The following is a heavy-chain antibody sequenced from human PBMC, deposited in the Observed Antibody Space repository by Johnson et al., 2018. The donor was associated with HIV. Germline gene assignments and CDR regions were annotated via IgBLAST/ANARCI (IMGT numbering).Heavy chain of an antibody. V-gene: IGHV3-30-3*02. J-gene: IGHJ3*02. CDR3: AKGLAVSPWADAFDI. CDR2: ISYDGSNK. CDR1: RFTFSSFA. D-gene: IGHD6-19*01. Sequence: QVQVVESGGGVVQPGGSLTLSSAASRFTFSSFAMHWVRQAQGKGLEWMAFISYDGSNKYFTDSVRGRFTISRDNSKNTLFLQMNSLRAEDTAVYYCAKGLAVSPWADAFDIWGQGTMVTVSS.